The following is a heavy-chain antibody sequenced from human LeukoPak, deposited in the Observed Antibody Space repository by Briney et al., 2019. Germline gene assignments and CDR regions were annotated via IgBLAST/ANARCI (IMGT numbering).Heavy chain of an antibody. CDR3: ARGYGSGTYYPFDY. J-gene: IGHJ4*02. V-gene: IGHV3-74*01. CDR1: GFTFSTYW. D-gene: IGHD3-10*01. Sequence: GGSLRLSCAASGFTFSTYWMHWVRQAPGKGLVWVSRINSDGSTTSYADSVKGRFTISRDNAKNTLYLQMNSLRAEDTAVYYCARGYGSGTYYPFDYWGQGTLVTVSS. CDR2: INSDGSTT.